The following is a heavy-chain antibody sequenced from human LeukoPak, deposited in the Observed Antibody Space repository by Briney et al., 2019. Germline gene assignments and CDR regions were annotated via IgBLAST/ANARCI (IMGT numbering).Heavy chain of an antibody. Sequence: PSETLSLTCTVSGGCISSYYWSWLRQPPGKGLEWIGYIYYSGSTNYNPSLKSRVTISVDTSKNQFSLKLSSVTAADTAVYYCARFGGGSFDYWGQGTLVTVSS. CDR3: ARFGGGSFDY. D-gene: IGHD2-15*01. CDR2: IYYSGST. J-gene: IGHJ4*02. V-gene: IGHV4-59*01. CDR1: GGCISSYY.